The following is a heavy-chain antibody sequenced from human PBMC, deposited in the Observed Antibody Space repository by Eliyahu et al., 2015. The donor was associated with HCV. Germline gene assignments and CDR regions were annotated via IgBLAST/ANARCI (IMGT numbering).Heavy chain of an antibody. CDR2: ISSNGGST. V-gene: IGHV3-64D*06. J-gene: IGHJ4*02. CDR3: VKGGRRLGELSSPPDY. Sequence: EVQLVESGGGLVQPGGSLRLSCSTSGFTFXSYAMHWVRQAPGKGLEYVSAISSNGGSTYYADSVKGRFTISRDNSKNTLYLQMSSLRAEDTAVYYCVKGGRRLGELSSPPDYWGQGTLVTVSS. CDR1: GFTFXSYA. D-gene: IGHD3-16*02.